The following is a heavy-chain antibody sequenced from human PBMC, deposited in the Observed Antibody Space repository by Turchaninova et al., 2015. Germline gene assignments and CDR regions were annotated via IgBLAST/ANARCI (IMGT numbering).Heavy chain of an antibody. J-gene: IGHJ6*02. CDR3: AVRSRAAYYYYFSMDV. Sequence: GGGLVQPGGSLRFSCAASGITFSDNAMTCVRQTPGKGMEWVSLIYGGGSTDYADSVKGRFTISRDSSKNTLYLQMNTLRAEDTAVYYCAVRSRAAYYYYFSMDVWGQGTTVTVSS. D-gene: IGHD3-16*01. CDR1: GITFSDNA. V-gene: IGHV3-53*01. CDR2: IYGGGST.